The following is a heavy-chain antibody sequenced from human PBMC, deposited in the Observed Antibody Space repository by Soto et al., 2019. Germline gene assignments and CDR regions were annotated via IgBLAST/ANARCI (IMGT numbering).Heavy chain of an antibody. V-gene: IGHV4-4*02. CDR1: SGSISSSNW. J-gene: IGHJ4*02. D-gene: IGHD3-9*01. Sequence: SETLSLTCAVSSGSISSSNWWSWVRQPPGKGLEWIGEIYHSGSTNYNPSLKSRVTISVDKSKNQFSLKLSSVTAADTAVYYCARINRGYDILTGYYSYFDYWGQGTLVTVSS. CDR3: ARINRGYDILTGYYSYFDY. CDR2: IYHSGST.